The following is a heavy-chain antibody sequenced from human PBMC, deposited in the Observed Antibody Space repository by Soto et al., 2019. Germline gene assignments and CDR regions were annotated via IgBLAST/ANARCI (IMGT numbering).Heavy chain of an antibody. Sequence: ASVKVSCTASGYTFTSYGISWVRQAPGQGLEWMGWISAYNGNTNYAQKLQGRVTMTTDTSTSTAYMELRSLRSDDTAVYYCARARITIFGVVIMGSFDYWGQGTLVTVSS. J-gene: IGHJ4*02. CDR1: GYTFTSYG. D-gene: IGHD3-3*01. CDR2: ISAYNGNT. V-gene: IGHV1-18*01. CDR3: ARARITIFGVVIMGSFDY.